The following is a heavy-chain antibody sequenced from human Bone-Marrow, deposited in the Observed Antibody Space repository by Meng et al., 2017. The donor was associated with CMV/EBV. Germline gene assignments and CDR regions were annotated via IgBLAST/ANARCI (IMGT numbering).Heavy chain of an antibody. CDR3: AKEAPYNWNTFDI. CDR2: ISSSSSYI. CDR1: GFTFSSYS. Sequence: GESLKISCAASGFTFSSYSMNWVRQAPGKGLEWVSSISSSSSYIYYADSVKGRFTISRDNAKNSLYLQMNSLRAEDTAVYYCAKEAPYNWNTFDIWGQGPRVTVSS. J-gene: IGHJ3*02. V-gene: IGHV3-21*01. D-gene: IGHD1/OR15-1a*01.